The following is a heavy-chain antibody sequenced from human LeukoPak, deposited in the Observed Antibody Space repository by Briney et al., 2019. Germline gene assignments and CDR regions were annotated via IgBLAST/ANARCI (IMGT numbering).Heavy chain of an antibody. J-gene: IGHJ4*02. CDR3: AKGGMAVAGLGY. CDR1: GFTFSSYA. CDR2: ISGSGGST. D-gene: IGHD6-19*01. Sequence: GGSLRLSCAASGFTFSSYAMSWVRQAPGKGLEWVSSISGSGGSTYYADSVRGRFASSRDNSKNTLYLQMNSLRDEDTAVYYCAKGGMAVAGLGYWGQGTLVTVSS. V-gene: IGHV3-23*01.